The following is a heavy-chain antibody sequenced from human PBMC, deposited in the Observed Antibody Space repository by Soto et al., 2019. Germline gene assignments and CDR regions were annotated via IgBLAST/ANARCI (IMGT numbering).Heavy chain of an antibody. CDR2: ISSSGSYI. Sequence: EVQLVESGGGLVKPGGSLRLSCAASGFTFSTYSMNWVRQAPGKGLEWVSSISSSGSYIYYADSVKGRFTISRDNAKNTLDLQMNSLRAEDRAVYYCARYDSSGDCGPYYCCGMDLWGQGTTVTVSS. CDR1: GFTFSTYS. D-gene: IGHD3-22*01. V-gene: IGHV3-21*01. J-gene: IGHJ6*02. CDR3: ARYDSSGDCGPYYCCGMDL.